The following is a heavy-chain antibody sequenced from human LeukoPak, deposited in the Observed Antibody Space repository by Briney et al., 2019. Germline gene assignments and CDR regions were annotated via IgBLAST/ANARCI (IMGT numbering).Heavy chain of an antibody. CDR1: GFTFSSYS. V-gene: IGHV3-48*02. CDR3: ARVRGPLDRFYFDY. D-gene: IGHD1-14*01. Sequence: GGSLRLSCAASGFTFSSYSMNWVRQAPGKGLGWVSYISSSSSTIYYADSVKGRFTISRDNAKNSLHLQMNSLRDEDTAVYYCARVRGPLDRFYFDYWGQGTLVTVSS. CDR2: ISSSSSTI. J-gene: IGHJ4*02.